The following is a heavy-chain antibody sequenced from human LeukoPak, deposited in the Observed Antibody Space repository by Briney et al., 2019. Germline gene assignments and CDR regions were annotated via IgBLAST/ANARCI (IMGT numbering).Heavy chain of an antibody. CDR3: ARVLYYDILTGYPWGDYFDY. D-gene: IGHD3-9*01. V-gene: IGHV1-18*04. J-gene: IGHJ4*02. CDR2: ISAYNGNT. Sequence: EASVKVSCKASGYTFTSYGISWVRQAPGQGLEWMGWISAYNGNTNYAQKLQGRVTMTTDTSTSTAYMELRSLRSDDTAVYYCARVLYYDILTGYPWGDYFDYWAREPWSPSPQ. CDR1: GYTFTSYG.